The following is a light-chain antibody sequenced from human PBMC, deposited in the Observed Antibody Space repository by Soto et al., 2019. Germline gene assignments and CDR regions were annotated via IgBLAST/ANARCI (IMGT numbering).Light chain of an antibody. CDR1: QSISSY. V-gene: IGKV1-39*01. J-gene: IGKJ4*01. Sequence: DIQMTQSPSSLSASVGDRVTITCRASQSISSYLNWYQQKPGKAPKLLIYAASSLQSGVPSRFSGXXXXTXXXLTISSLQPEDFATYYCQQSYSTLLTFGGGTKVEIK. CDR3: QQSYSTLLT. CDR2: AAS.